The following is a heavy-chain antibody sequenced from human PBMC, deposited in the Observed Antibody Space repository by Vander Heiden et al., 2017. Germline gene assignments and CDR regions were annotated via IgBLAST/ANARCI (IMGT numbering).Heavy chain of an antibody. Sequence: QVQLQPWGAGLFKPSAPLSLPCPVYGGSFSGYYWSWIRQPPGKGLERIGEINHSGSTNYNPSLKSRVTISVDTSKNQFSLKLSSVTAADTAVYYCAREWQWLVRGWFDPWGQGTLVTVSS. CDR3: AREWQWLVRGWFDP. CDR2: INHSGST. D-gene: IGHD6-19*01. CDR1: GGSFSGYY. J-gene: IGHJ5*02. V-gene: IGHV4-34*01.